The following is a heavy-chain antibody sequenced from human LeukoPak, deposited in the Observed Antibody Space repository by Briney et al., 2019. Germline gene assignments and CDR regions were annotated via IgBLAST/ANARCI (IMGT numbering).Heavy chain of an antibody. CDR2: ISYDGSNK. CDR3: AKARPLGYCSSTSCNYYFDY. J-gene: IGHJ4*02. CDR1: GFTFSSYG. D-gene: IGHD2-2*01. V-gene: IGHV3-30*18. Sequence: GGSLRLSCAASGFTFSSYGMHWVRQAPGKGLEWVTVISYDGSNKYYVDSVKGRFTISRDNSKNTLYLQMNSLRAEDTAVYYCAKARPLGYCSSTSCNYYFDYWGQGTLVTVSS.